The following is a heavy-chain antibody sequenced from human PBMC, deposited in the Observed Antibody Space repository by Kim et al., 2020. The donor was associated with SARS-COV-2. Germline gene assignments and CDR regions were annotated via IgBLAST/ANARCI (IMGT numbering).Heavy chain of an antibody. J-gene: IGHJ3*02. Sequence: GGSLRLSCAASGFTFSSYSMSWVRQAPGKGLEWVSAISGSGGSTYYADSVKGRFTISRDNSKNTLYLQMNSLRAEDTAVYYCANLLLWFGELWDAFDIWGQETMVTVSS. CDR1: GFTFSSYS. D-gene: IGHD3-10*01. CDR2: ISGSGGST. V-gene: IGHV3-23*01. CDR3: ANLLLWFGELWDAFDI.